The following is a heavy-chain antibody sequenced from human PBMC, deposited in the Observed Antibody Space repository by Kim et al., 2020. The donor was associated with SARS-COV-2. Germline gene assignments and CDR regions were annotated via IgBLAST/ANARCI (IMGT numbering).Heavy chain of an antibody. D-gene: IGHD2-2*02. J-gene: IGHJ6*02. CDR3: ARDALGGYCSSTSCYNPNTISNYYYGMDV. Sequence: SETLSLTCTVSGGSISSYYWSWIRQPAGKGLEWIGRIYTSGSTNYNPSLKSRVTMSVDTSKNQFSLKLSSVTAADTAVYYCARDALGGYCSSTSCYNPNTISNYYYGMDVWGQGTTVTVSS. CDR2: IYTSGST. CDR1: GGSISSYY. V-gene: IGHV4-4*07.